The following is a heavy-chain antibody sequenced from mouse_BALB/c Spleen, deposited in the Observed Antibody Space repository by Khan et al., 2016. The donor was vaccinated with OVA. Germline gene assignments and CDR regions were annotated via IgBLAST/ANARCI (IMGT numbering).Heavy chain of an antibody. V-gene: IGHV3-2*02. J-gene: IGHJ4*01. CDR1: GYSITSDYA. CDR3: ARDGSRKTYAMDY. CDR2: ISYSGST. Sequence: EVQLQESGPGLVKPSQSLSLTCTVTGYSITSDYAWNWIRQFPGNKLEWMGYISYSGSTSYNPSLKSRISITRDTSKNQFFLQLNSVTTEDTATYDSARDGSRKTYAMDYWGQGTALTVSS. D-gene: IGHD2-3*01.